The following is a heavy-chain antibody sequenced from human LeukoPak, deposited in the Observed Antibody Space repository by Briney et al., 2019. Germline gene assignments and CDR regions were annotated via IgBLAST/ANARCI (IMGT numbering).Heavy chain of an antibody. V-gene: IGHV3-15*01. Sequence: PGGSLRLSCAASGFTFSYVWISWVRQAPGQGMGWSGRIIIKSVGGTTDYRAPVKRIFNISRTASRQTLYLQITSLTTDDTAVYYCTTRLFDHADSKVDFWGQGVLVIVSS. J-gene: IGHJ4*02. D-gene: IGHD1-14*01. CDR1: GFTFSYVW. CDR3: TTRLFDHADSKVDF. CDR2: IIIKSVGGTT.